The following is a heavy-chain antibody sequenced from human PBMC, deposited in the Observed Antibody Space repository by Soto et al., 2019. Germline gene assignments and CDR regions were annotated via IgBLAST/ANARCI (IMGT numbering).Heavy chain of an antibody. V-gene: IGHV1-69*06. CDR1: GSRFSNYV. Sequence: SVKVSCKVSGSRFSNYVISWVRQAPGHGLEWLGWIISIFSATKYAQNFHGRVTITADKHTSTASVELSSLRSDDTAVYYCAGEGRGKNAGYNGLDSLGYWGQGTLVTVSS. CDR3: AGEGRGKNAGYNGLDSLGY. D-gene: IGHD2-2*02. J-gene: IGHJ4*03. CDR2: IISIFSAT.